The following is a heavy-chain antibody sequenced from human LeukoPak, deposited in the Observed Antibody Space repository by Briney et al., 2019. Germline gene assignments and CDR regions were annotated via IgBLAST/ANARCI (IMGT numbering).Heavy chain of an antibody. J-gene: IGHJ4*02. CDR3: ARDSRRILPSD. CDR1: GFTFSNYA. D-gene: IGHD2-15*01. V-gene: IGHV3-23*01. Sequence: GGSLRLSCAASGFTFSNYALSWVRQAPGKGLEWVSAIHYSGGSTYYADSVKGRFTISRDNSKNTLYLQMNSLRAEDTAVYYCARDSRRILPSDWGQGTLVTVSS. CDR2: IHYSGGST.